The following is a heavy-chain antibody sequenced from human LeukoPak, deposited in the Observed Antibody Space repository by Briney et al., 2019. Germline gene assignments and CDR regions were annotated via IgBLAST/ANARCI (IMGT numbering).Heavy chain of an antibody. CDR2: SSGSGGRT. J-gene: IGHJ3*02. D-gene: IGHD2-2*01. V-gene: IGHV3-23*01. CDR1: GFTFSSYA. CDR3: AKDQQYQLLDAFDI. Sequence: GGSLRLSCAASGFTFSSYAMSWVRQAPVKGLEWVSASSGSGGRTYYADSVKGRFTISRDNSKNTLHLQMNSLRAEDTAVYYCAKDQQYQLLDAFDIWGQGTMVTVSS.